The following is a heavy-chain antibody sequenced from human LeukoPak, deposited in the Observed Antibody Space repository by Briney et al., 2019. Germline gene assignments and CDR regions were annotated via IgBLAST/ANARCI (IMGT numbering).Heavy chain of an antibody. CDR2: IYTSGST. V-gene: IGHV4-4*07. Sequence: KPSETLSLTCTVSGVSISSYYWSWIRQPAGKGLEWIGRIYTSGSTNYNPSLKSRVTMSVDTSKNQFSLKLSSVTAADTAVYYCARDAPTHPRWKVAAAGTHGMDVWGQGTTVTVSS. CDR1: GVSISSYY. D-gene: IGHD6-13*01. J-gene: IGHJ6*02. CDR3: ARDAPTHPRWKVAAAGTHGMDV.